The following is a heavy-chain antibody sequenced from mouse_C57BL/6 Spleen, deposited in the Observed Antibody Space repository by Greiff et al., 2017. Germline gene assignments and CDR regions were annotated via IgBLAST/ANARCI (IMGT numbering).Heavy chain of an antibody. D-gene: IGHD1-1*01. Sequence: QVQLQQPGAELVMPGASVKLSCKASGYTFTSYWMHWVKQRPGQGLEWIGEIDPSDSYTNYNQKFKGKSTLTVDKSSITAYMQLSSLTSEDSAVYYRARGGGDGSGADDWGQGTTLTGAS. CDR1: GYTFTSYW. CDR3: ARGGGDGSGADD. CDR2: IDPSDSYT. J-gene: IGHJ2*01. V-gene: IGHV1-69*01.